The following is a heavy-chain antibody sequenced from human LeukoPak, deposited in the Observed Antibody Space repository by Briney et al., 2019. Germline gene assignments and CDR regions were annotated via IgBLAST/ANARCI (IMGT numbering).Heavy chain of an antibody. CDR2: ISSSSSYI. V-gene: IGHV3-21*01. D-gene: IGHD6-13*01. CDR3: ARDGPGIAAAGYPWYFDL. Sequence: AGGSLRLSCAASGFTFSSYSMNWVRQAPGKGLEWVSSISSSSSYIYYADSVKGRFTISRDNAKNSLYLQMNSLRAEDTAVYYCARDGPGIAAAGYPWYFDLWGRGTLVTVSS. J-gene: IGHJ2*01. CDR1: GFTFSSYS.